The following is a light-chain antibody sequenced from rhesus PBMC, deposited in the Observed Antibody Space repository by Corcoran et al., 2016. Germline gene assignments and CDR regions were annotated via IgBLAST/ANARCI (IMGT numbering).Light chain of an antibody. CDR1: QGISSY. Sequence: DIQMTQSPSSLSASVGDRVTITCRASQGISSYLAWYQQKPGKVPKLLSYKASTLQSGVPSRFSGSGSGTDFTLTISILQPEDFATYYCQQRNSYPLTFGGGTKVEIK. V-gene: IGKV1-25*01. CDR2: KAS. J-gene: IGKJ4*01. CDR3: QQRNSYPLT.